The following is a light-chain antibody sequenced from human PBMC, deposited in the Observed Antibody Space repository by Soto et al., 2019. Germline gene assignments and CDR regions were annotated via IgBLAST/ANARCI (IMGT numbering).Light chain of an antibody. Sequence: DIQMTQSPSSLSASVGDRVTITCRASQSISSYLNWYQQKPGKAPKLLIYAASSLQSGVPSRFSGSGSGTDFTLTISSLQPEDCATYYCQQSYSTPIAFGQGTRLEIK. CDR3: QQSYSTPIA. V-gene: IGKV1-39*01. CDR2: AAS. CDR1: QSISSY. J-gene: IGKJ5*01.